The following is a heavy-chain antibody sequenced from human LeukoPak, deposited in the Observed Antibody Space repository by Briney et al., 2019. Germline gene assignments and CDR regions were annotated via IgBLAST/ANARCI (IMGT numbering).Heavy chain of an antibody. CDR3: ARASTPKVGATIYYFDY. Sequence: ASVKVSCKASGYTFTIYILNWVRQAPGQGLECMGWINTNTGNPTYAQGFTGRFVFSLDTSVSTAYLQISSLKAEDTALYYCARASTPKVGATIYYFDYWGQGTLVTVSS. V-gene: IGHV7-4-1*02. D-gene: IGHD1-26*01. CDR2: INTNTGNP. CDR1: GYTFTIYI. J-gene: IGHJ4*02.